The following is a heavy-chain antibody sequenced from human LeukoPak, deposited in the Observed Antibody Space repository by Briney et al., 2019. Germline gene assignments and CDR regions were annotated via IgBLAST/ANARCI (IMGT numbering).Heavy chain of an antibody. CDR2: LYRDGKT. D-gene: IGHD3-22*01. V-gene: IGHV3-53*05. Sequence: GGSLRLSCEASGFSFSSNYMNWVRQAPGKGLEWVSVLYRDGKTFYADSVKGRFTISRDNSKNTLYLQMNSLRAEDTAVYYCARDFHHVAHSSGYYMIDYYFDYWGQGTLVTVSS. J-gene: IGHJ4*02. CDR3: ARDFHHVAHSSGYYMIDYYFDY. CDR1: GFSFSSNY.